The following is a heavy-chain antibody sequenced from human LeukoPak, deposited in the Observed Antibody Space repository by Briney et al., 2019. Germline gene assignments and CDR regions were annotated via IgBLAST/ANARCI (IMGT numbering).Heavy chain of an antibody. J-gene: IGHJ4*02. V-gene: IGHV1-3*01. CDR3: ARDHYYDSSGYWYYFDY. D-gene: IGHD3-22*01. Sequence: EASVKVSCKASGYTFTSYAMHWVRQAPGQRLEWMGWINAGNGNTKYSQKFQGRVTITRDTSASTAYMELSSLRSEDTAVYYCARDHYYDSSGYWYYFDYWGQGTLVTVSS. CDR2: INAGNGNT. CDR1: GYTFTSYA.